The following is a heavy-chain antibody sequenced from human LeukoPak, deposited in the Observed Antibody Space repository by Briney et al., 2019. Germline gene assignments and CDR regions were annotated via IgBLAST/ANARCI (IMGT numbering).Heavy chain of an antibody. Sequence: GGSLRLSCAASGFTFSSYWMSWVRQAPGKGLEWVANIKQDGSEKYYVDSVKGRFTISRDNAKNSLYLQMNSLRAEDTAVYYCARDSMITFGGVIARYFDYWGQGTLVTVSS. D-gene: IGHD3-16*02. V-gene: IGHV3-7*01. CDR1: GFTFSSYW. CDR3: ARDSMITFGGVIARYFDY. J-gene: IGHJ4*02. CDR2: IKQDGSEK.